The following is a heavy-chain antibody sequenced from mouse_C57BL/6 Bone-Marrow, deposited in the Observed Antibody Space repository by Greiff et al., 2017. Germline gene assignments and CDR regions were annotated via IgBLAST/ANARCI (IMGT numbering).Heavy chain of an antibody. CDR3: ARAPLYYDYDGAY. J-gene: IGHJ3*01. V-gene: IGHV1-53*01. D-gene: IGHD2-4*01. CDR2: INPSNGGT. CDR1: GYTFTSYW. Sequence: VQLKQPGTELVKPGASVKLSCKASGYTFTSYWMHWVKQRPGQGLEWIGNINPSNGGTNYNEKFKSKATLTVDKSSSTAYMQLSSLTSEDSAVYYCARAPLYYDYDGAYWGQGTLVTVSA.